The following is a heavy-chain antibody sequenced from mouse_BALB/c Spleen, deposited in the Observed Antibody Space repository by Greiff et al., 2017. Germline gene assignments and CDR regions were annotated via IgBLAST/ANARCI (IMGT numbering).Heavy chain of an antibody. D-gene: IGHD1-1*02. V-gene: IGHV7-3*02. CDR1: GFTFTDYY. Sequence: EVHLVESGGGLVQPGGSLRLSCATSGFTFTDYYMSWVRQPPGKALEWLGFIRNKANGYTTEYSASVKGRFTISRDNSQSILYLQMNTLRAEDSATYYCARDWGGNYFDYWGQGTTLTVSS. CDR2: IRNKANGYTT. J-gene: IGHJ2*01. CDR3: ARDWGGNYFDY.